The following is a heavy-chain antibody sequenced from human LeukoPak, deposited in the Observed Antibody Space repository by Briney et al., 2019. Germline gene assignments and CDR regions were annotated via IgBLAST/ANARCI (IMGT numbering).Heavy chain of an antibody. Sequence: GGSLRLSCVASRFTFSSYSMTWVRRAPGTGLEWVSSISFGGGHIFYTDSVKGRFTIFRDDSKNSLYLEMNSLRAEDTAVYFCARIVITPPYGMDVWGQGTTVTVSS. CDR1: RFTFSSYS. V-gene: IGHV3-21*01. CDR2: ISFGGGHI. CDR3: ARIVITPPYGMDV. J-gene: IGHJ6*02. D-gene: IGHD3-22*01.